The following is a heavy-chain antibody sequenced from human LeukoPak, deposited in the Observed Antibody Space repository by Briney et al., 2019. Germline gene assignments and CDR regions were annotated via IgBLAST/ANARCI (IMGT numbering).Heavy chain of an antibody. CDR2: IRYDGSLK. D-gene: IGHD2-21*02. J-gene: IGHJ4*02. CDR3: APEGETGDRDGYFDF. Sequence: PGGSLRLSCAASGFTFTNYAMHWVRQAPGKGLEWVAFIRYDGSLKYYLDSVKGRFTISRDNSKNTLYLQMDSLRADDTAVYYCAPEGETGDRDGYFDFWGQGTLVTVSS. V-gene: IGHV3-30*02. CDR1: GFTFTNYA.